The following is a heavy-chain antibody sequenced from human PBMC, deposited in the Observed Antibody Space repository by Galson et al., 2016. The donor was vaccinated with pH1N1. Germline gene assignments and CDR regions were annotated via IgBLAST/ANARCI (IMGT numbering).Heavy chain of an antibody. CDR2: IDPSNGGT. J-gene: IGHJ4*02. D-gene: IGHD7-27*01. V-gene: IGHV1-46*03. CDR1: GYIFTRDY. Sequence: SVKVSCKASGYIFTRDYFHWVRQAPGQGLEWMGVIDPSNGGTNFAQKFQGLVTMTRDTSTSTVYMEVSGLKSDDTAVYYCIRDLGRLRDFWGQGTLVTVSS. CDR3: IRDLGRLRDF.